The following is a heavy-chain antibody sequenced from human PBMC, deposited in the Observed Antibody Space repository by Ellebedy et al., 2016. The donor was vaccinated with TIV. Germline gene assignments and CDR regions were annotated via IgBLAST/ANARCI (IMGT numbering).Heavy chain of an antibody. D-gene: IGHD6-13*01. CDR2: IKQDGSEK. CDR1: GFTFSSYW. Sequence: GGSLRLSXAASGFTFSSYWMSWVRQAPGKGLEWVANIKQDGSEKYYVDSVKGRFTISRDNAKNSLYLQMNSLRAEDTAVYYCAREKPAAGRDYFHYYGMDVWGQGTTVTVSS. V-gene: IGHV3-7*03. CDR3: AREKPAAGRDYFHYYGMDV. J-gene: IGHJ6*02.